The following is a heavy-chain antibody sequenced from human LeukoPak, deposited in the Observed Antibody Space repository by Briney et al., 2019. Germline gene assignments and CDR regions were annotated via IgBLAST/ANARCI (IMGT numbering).Heavy chain of an antibody. J-gene: IGHJ6*03. D-gene: IGHD3-22*01. Sequence: PGGTLRLSCAASGFIFSRYGMSWVRQAPGKGLEWVANINQDGTEKYYVDSVKGRFTISRDNSKNTLYLQMNSLRAEDTAVYYCAKRDSSGYSYYMDVWGKGTTVTISS. CDR3: AKRDSSGYSYYMDV. CDR2: INQDGTEK. CDR1: GFIFSRYG. V-gene: IGHV3-7*01.